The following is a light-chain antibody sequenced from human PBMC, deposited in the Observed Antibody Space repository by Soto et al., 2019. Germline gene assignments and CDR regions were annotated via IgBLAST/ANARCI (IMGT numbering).Light chain of an antibody. CDR2: GAS. CDR3: QQYGNPRA. CDR1: QSVSNYY. J-gene: IGKJ1*01. V-gene: IGKV3-20*01. Sequence: ENVLTQSPGTLSLSPWERATLSCRASQSVSNYYLAWYQQKPGQAPRLLIYGASSRATGIPDRFSGSGSGTDFTLTISRLEPEDFAVHYCQQYGNPRAFGQGTEL.